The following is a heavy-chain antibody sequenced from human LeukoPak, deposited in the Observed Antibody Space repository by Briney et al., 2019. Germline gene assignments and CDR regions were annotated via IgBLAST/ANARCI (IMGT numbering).Heavy chain of an antibody. Sequence: PGGSLRLSCAASGFTFSSYGMHWVRQAPGKGLEWVAVISYDGSNKYYADSVKGRFTISRDNSKNTLYLQMNSLRAEDTAVYYCAKDDGYFDWLWGQGTLVTVSS. D-gene: IGHD3-9*01. J-gene: IGHJ4*02. CDR1: GFTFSSYG. V-gene: IGHV3-30*18. CDR2: ISYDGSNK. CDR3: AKDDGYFDWL.